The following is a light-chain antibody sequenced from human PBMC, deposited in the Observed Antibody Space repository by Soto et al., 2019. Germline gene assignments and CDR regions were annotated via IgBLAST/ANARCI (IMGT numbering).Light chain of an antibody. CDR2: DVT. CDR3: SSFTSSGALYV. Sequence: QSVLTQPASVSGSPGQSITISCTGTSSDFGGFNHVSWYLQHPGKAPQLMIYDVTNRPSGVSTRFSGSKSGNTASLAISGLQAEDEADYYCSSFTSSGALYVFGAGPKVTVL. CDR1: SSDFGGFNH. J-gene: IGLJ1*01. V-gene: IGLV2-14*03.